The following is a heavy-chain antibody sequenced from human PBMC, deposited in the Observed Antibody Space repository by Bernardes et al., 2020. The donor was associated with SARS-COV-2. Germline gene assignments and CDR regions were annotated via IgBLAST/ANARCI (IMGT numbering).Heavy chain of an antibody. CDR2: VSYDGSNK. D-gene: IGHD3-16*01. V-gene: IGHV3-30*03. J-gene: IGHJ4*02. CDR1: GFTFSSHG. CDR3: ASRMATSWGFDY. Sequence: GGSLRLSCAASGFTFSSHGMHWVRQAPGKGLEWVAVVSYDGSNKYYADSVKGRFTISRDTSKNSLYLQMNNLRVEDTAVYYCASRMATSWGFDYWGQGTLVTVSS.